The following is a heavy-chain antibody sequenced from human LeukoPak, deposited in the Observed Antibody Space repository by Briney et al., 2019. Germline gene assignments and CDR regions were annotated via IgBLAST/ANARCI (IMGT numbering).Heavy chain of an antibody. CDR1: GFTFSNFW. V-gene: IGHV3-7*01. J-gene: IGHJ3*02. D-gene: IGHD2-15*01. Sequence: PGGSLRLSCAASGFTFSNFWMNWVRQAPRKGLEWVSNIKQDGGEKSYVDSVKGRFTISRDNAKNSVNLQMNSPRAADTAVYYFARRSGGSACHVFDAIDIWGQATMVTVSS. CDR3: ARRSGGSACHVFDAIDI. CDR2: IKQDGGEK.